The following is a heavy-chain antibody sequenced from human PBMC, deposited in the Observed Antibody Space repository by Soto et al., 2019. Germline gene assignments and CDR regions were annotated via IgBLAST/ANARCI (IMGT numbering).Heavy chain of an antibody. D-gene: IGHD6-6*01. CDR1: GFTFSTYA. CDR3: AREPYSSSSWYFDY. CDR2: INSDGSST. Sequence: GGSLRLSCAAYGFTFSTYAMNWVRQAPGKGLVWVSRINSDGSSTSYADSVKGRFTISRDNSKNTLYLQMNSLRAEDTAVYYCAREPYSSSSWYFDYWGQGTLVTVSS. J-gene: IGHJ4*02. V-gene: IGHV3-74*01.